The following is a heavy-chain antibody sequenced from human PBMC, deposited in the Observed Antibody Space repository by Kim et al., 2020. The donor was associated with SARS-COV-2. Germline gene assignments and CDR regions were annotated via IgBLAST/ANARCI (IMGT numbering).Heavy chain of an antibody. CDR1: GFTFSSYW. Sequence: GGSLRLSCAASGFTFSSYWMHWVRQAPGKGLVWVSRINSDGSSTSYADSVKGRFTISRDNAMNTLYLQRNSLRAEDTAVYYCARDRTFWSGYSYYYYGMDVWCQGTTVTVSS. CDR2: INSDGSST. J-gene: IGHJ6*02. D-gene: IGHD3-3*01. V-gene: IGHV3-74*01. CDR3: ARDRTFWSGYSYYYYGMDV.